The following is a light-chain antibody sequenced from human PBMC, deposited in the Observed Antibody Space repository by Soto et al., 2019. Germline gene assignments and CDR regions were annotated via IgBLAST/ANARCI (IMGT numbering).Light chain of an antibody. Sequence: VLTQPPSVSGAPGQRVTISCTESSSNIGAGYDVHWYQQLPGTAPKLLIYGNSNRPSGVPDRFSGSKSGTSASLAITGLQAEDEADYYCQSYDSSLSGWVFGGGTKLTVL. V-gene: IGLV1-40*01. CDR2: GNS. CDR1: SSNIGAGYD. CDR3: QSYDSSLSGWV. J-gene: IGLJ3*02.